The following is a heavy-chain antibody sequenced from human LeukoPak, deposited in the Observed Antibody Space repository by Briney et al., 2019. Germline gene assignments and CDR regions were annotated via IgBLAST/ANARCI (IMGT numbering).Heavy chain of an antibody. CDR3: AKDRENYGYGTLDY. V-gene: IGHV3-30*18. Sequence: GGSLGLSCAASGFTFRNYVIHWVRQAPGKGLEWVAVTSSDLNVKLYADSVKGRFTISRDRSENTLYLQMNSLRPEDTAVYYCAKDRENYGYGTLDYWGQGILVTVSS. CDR1: GFTFRNYV. CDR2: TSSDLNVK. J-gene: IGHJ4*02. D-gene: IGHD3-10*01.